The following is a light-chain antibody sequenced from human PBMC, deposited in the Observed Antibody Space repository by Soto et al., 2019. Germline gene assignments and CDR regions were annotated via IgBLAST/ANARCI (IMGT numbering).Light chain of an antibody. V-gene: IGKV1-8*01. Sequence: AIRMTQSPSSFSASTGDRVTITCRASQGISSYLAWHHQKPGKAPKLLIYAASTLQSGGPSRFSGSGSGTDFTRTISYLQSEDVATYYCQQYYSYPPTFGQSTKVEI. CDR2: AAS. CDR1: QGISSY. J-gene: IGKJ1*01. CDR3: QQYYSYPPT.